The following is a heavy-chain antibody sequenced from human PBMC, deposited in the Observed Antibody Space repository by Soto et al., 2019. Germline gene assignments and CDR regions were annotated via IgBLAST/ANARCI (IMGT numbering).Heavy chain of an antibody. V-gene: IGHV3-30*18. CDR2: ISYDGSNK. CDR1: GFTFSSYG. Sequence: QPGGSLRLSCAASGFTFSSYGMHWVRQAPGKGLEWVAVISYDGSNKYYADSVKGRFTISRDNSKNTLYLQMNSLRAEDTAVYYCAKDSFQLDQTFDYWGQRTLVTVSS. J-gene: IGHJ4*02. D-gene: IGHD2-2*01. CDR3: AKDSFQLDQTFDY.